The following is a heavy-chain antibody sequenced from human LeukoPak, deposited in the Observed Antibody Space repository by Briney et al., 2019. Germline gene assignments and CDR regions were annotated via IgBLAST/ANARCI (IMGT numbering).Heavy chain of an antibody. CDR2: IYPGDSDT. J-gene: IGHJ3*02. Sequence: GESLKISCKASGYRFTSYWIGWVRQMPGKGLECMGIIYPGDSDTRYSPPFQGQVTISADKSISTAYLQWSSLKASDTAMYYCARPEEHGDYVHDAFDIWGQGTMVTVSS. CDR1: GYRFTSYW. D-gene: IGHD4-17*01. CDR3: ARPEEHGDYVHDAFDI. V-gene: IGHV5-51*01.